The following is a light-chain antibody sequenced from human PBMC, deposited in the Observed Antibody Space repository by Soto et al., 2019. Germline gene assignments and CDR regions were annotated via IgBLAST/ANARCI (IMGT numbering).Light chain of an antibody. Sequence: MVLAQGGGTLFLSPGERATLSCRASQSVSSSYLAWYQQKPGQAPRLLIYGASSRATGIPDRFSGSGSGTDFTLTFSRLEPEDFAVYYCQQYGSSPLTFGGGTKVDIK. CDR1: QSVSSSY. V-gene: IGKV3-20*01. CDR3: QQYGSSPLT. CDR2: GAS. J-gene: IGKJ4*01.